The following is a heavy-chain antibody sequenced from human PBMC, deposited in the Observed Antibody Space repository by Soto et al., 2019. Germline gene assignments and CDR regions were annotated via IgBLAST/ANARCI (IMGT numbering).Heavy chain of an antibody. D-gene: IGHD4-4*01. V-gene: IGHV3-48*02. J-gene: IGHJ5*02. CDR3: ARESNQLNWFDP. CDR1: GFTFSSYS. CDR2: ISSSSSTI. Sequence: EVQLVESGGGLVQPGGSLRLSCAASGFTFSSYSMNWVRQAPGKGLEWVSYISSSSSTIYYADSVKGRFTISRDNAKNSMYLQMNSLRDEDTDVYYCARESNQLNWFDPWGQGTLVTVSS.